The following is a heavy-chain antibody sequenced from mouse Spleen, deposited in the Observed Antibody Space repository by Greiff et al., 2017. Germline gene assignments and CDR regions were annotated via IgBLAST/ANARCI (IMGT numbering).Heavy chain of an antibody. D-gene: IGHD2-1*01. J-gene: IGHJ4*01. CDR3: TRAGNPYAMDY. Sequence: VQRVESGAELVRPGASVTLSCKASGYTFTDYEMHWVKQTPVHGLEWIGAIDPETGGTAYNQKFKGKATLTADKSSSTAYMELRSLTSEDSAVYYCTRAGNPYAMDYWGQGTSVTVSS. CDR1: GYTFTDYE. V-gene: IGHV1-15*01. CDR2: IDPETGGT.